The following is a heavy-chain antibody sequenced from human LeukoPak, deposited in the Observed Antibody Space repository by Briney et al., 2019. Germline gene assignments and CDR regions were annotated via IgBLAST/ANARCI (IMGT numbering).Heavy chain of an antibody. V-gene: IGHV4-31*03. D-gene: IGHD1-26*01. CDR1: GGSISSGGSY. CDR2: IHYSGST. Sequence: SQTLSLTCTVSGGSISSGGSYWSWIRHHPGKGLEWIGYIHYSGSTSYNPSLKSRVTISLDTSKNQFSLKLSSVTAADTAVYYCARDLSGSYHDAFDIWGQGTMVTVSS. CDR3: ARDLSGSYHDAFDI. J-gene: IGHJ3*02.